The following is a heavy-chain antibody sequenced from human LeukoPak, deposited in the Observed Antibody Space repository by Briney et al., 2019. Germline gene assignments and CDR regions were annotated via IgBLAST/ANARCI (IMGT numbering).Heavy chain of an antibody. J-gene: IGHJ5*02. CDR2: IYHSGTT. Sequence: SETLSLTCAVSGGSLNSTNWWSWVRQAPGKGLEWIGEIYHSGTTSYNPSLRSRVSISVDKSKNQFSLKLNSVTAADTAVYFCARLYYYDSRGLRPFDPWGQGTLVTVSS. D-gene: IGHD3-22*01. V-gene: IGHV4-4*02. CDR1: GGSLNSTNW. CDR3: ARLYYYDSRGLRPFDP.